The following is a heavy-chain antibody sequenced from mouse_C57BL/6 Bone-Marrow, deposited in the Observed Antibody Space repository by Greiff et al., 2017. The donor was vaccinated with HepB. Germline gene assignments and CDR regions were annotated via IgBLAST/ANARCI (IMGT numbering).Heavy chain of an antibody. J-gene: IGHJ2*01. CDR3: ASILPHYSKFDY. CDR1: GYTFTSYW. Sequence: QVQLQQPGAELVKPGASVKLSCKASGYTFTSYWMHWVKQRPGQGLEWIGMIHPNSGSTNYNEKFKSKATLTVDKSYSTAYMQLSSLTSEDSAVYYCASILPHYSKFDYWGQGTTLTVSS. CDR2: IHPNSGST. V-gene: IGHV1-64*01. D-gene: IGHD2-5*01.